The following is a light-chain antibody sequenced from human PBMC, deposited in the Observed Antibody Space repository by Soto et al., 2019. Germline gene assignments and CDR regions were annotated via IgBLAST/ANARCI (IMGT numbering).Light chain of an antibody. CDR3: AAWDNGLYGPV. Sequence: QSVLTQPPSASGTPGQRVTISCSGSSSNIGSNAGNWYQHLPGTAPKLLIYSNDQRPSGVPDRFSGSKSGTSASLAISGLQSEDEADYYWAAWDNGLYGPVFGGGTKVTVL. J-gene: IGLJ3*02. CDR2: SND. CDR1: SSNIGSNA. V-gene: IGLV1-44*01.